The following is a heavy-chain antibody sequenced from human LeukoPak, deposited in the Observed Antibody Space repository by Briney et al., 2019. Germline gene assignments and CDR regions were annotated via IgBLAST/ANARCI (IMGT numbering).Heavy chain of an antibody. D-gene: IGHD2-15*01. CDR1: GFTFGDYA. CDR3: SKQWSGGSCYPTSNAFDI. J-gene: IGHJ3*02. V-gene: IGHV3-49*03. CDR2: IRSKAYGGTT. Sequence: QAGGSLRLSCTASGFTFGDYAMSWFRQAPGKGLEWVGFIRSKAYGGTTEYAASVKGRFTISRDDSKSIAYLQMNSLKTEDTAVYYCSKQWSGGSCYPTSNAFDIWGQGTMVTVSS.